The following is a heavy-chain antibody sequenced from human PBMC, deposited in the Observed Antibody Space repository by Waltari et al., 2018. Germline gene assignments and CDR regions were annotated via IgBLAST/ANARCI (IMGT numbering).Heavy chain of an antibody. J-gene: IGHJ4*02. CDR1: GFTFNSHW. V-gene: IGHV3-7*01. D-gene: IGHD3-10*01. CDR2: IKPDASDR. Sequence: EVQVVESGGGSVQPGGSLRLPCSAPGFTFNSHWMSWVRTAPGKGLEGVANIKPDASDRYYVDSVKGRFTISRDNAKNSLYLQMNSLRAEDTAIYYCARNKLRLDYWGPGTLVTVSS. CDR3: ARNKLRLDY.